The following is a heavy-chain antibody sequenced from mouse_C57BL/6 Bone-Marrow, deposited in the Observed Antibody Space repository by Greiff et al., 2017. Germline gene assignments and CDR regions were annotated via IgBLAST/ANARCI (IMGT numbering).Heavy chain of an antibody. Sequence: VQLQQSGAELVRPGASVTLSCKASGYTFTDYEMHWVKQTPVHGLEWIGAIDPETGGTAYNQKFKGKAILTADKSSSTAYMELRSLTSEDSAVYDCTRSHYSNYVDYWGQGTTLTVSS. D-gene: IGHD2-5*01. CDR3: TRSHYSNYVDY. CDR2: IDPETGGT. V-gene: IGHV1-15*01. CDR1: GYTFTDYE. J-gene: IGHJ2*01.